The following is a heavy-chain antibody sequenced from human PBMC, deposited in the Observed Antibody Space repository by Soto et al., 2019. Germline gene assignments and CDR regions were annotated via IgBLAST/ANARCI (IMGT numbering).Heavy chain of an antibody. CDR1: EFTFSNYA. V-gene: IGHV3-23*01. CDR2: ISYGGGTT. CDR3: AKNPGYYYDSTGYHFDY. J-gene: IGHJ4*02. D-gene: IGHD3-22*01. Sequence: GGSLRLSCAASEFTFSNYAMSWVRQAPGKGLEWVSAISYGGGTTYYADSVKGRFTISRDNSKNTLYLQMSSLRAEDTAVYYCAKNPGYYYDSTGYHFDYWGQGTLVTVSS.